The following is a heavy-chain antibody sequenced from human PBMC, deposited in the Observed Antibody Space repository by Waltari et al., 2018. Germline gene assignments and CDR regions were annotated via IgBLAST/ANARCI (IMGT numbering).Heavy chain of an antibody. J-gene: IGHJ5*02. V-gene: IGHV3-53*01. D-gene: IGHD2-15*01. CDR1: GFPIKYNY. Sequence: EVQLVESGGGLVRPGGSMRLSCATSGFPIKYNYMSWVRQAPGKAVGRVLCPLPDEKPVSDNSVKGRLTLSGDPSRGTLYLHMSNVGGEEPAFYFWARAGRGCPLEGPRMFDPWGQGTLVPLSS. CDR3: ARAGRGCPLEGPRMFDP. CDR2: PLPDEKP.